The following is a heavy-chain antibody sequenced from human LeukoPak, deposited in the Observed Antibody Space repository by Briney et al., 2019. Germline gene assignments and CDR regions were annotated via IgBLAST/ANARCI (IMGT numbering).Heavy chain of an antibody. CDR2: TSGTGGDT. CDR3: AKALAHPYYYDSSGYGNDY. Sequence: PGGSLRLSCGASGFTFNKFAMSWVRQAPGKGLEWVSSTSGTGGDTYYADSVKGRFTISRDNSKNTLYLQMNSLRAEDTAVYYCAKALAHPYYYDSSGYGNDYWGQGTLVTVSS. J-gene: IGHJ4*02. D-gene: IGHD3-22*01. V-gene: IGHV3-23*01. CDR1: GFTFNKFA.